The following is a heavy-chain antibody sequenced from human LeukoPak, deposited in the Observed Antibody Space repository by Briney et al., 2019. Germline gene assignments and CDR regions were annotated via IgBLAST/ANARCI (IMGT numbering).Heavy chain of an antibody. CDR1: GFTFSSYA. Sequence: GGSLRLSCAASGFTFSSYAMSWVRKAPGKGLEWVSAISGSGGSTYYADSVKGRFTISRDNSKNTLYLQMNSLRAEDTAVYYCAKDKVRGVIPYYFDYWGQGTLVTVSS. J-gene: IGHJ4*02. CDR3: AKDKVRGVIPYYFDY. D-gene: IGHD3-10*01. CDR2: ISGSGGST. V-gene: IGHV3-23*01.